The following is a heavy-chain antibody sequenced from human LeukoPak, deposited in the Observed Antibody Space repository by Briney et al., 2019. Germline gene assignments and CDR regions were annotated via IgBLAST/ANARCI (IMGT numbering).Heavy chain of an antibody. CDR3: ARLKPRNYYDSSGYSY. D-gene: IGHD3-22*01. V-gene: IGHV5-51*01. Sequence: GESLKISCKGSGYSFTSYWIGWVRQMLGKGLEWLGIIYPGDSDTKYSPSYQGQVTISADKSISTAYLQWSSLKASDTAMYYCARLKPRNYYDSSGYSYWGQGTLVTVSS. CDR2: IYPGDSDT. J-gene: IGHJ4*02. CDR1: GYSFTSYW.